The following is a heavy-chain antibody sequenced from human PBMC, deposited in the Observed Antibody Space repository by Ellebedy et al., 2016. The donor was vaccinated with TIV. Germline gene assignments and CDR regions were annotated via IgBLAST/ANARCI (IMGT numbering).Heavy chain of an antibody. D-gene: IGHD5-12*01. J-gene: IGHJ4*02. CDR2: ISAYSGNT. V-gene: IGHV1-18*01. CDR3: ARDMVQGMVARYLWFDY. CDR1: GYAFVSYG. Sequence: ASVKVSCKASGYAFVSYGISWVRQAPGQGLEWMGWISAYSGNTNYAQKLKGRVTMTTDTSTSTAYMELRSLRSDDTAVYYCARDMVQGMVARYLWFDYWGQGTLVTVSS.